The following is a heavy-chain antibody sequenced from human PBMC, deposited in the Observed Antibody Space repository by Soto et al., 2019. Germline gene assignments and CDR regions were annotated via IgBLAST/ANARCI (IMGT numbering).Heavy chain of an antibody. CDR2: IYYSGST. Sequence: QVQLQESGPGLVKPSQTLSLTCTVSGGSISSGDYYWSWIRQPPGKGLEWIGYIYYSGSTYYKPSLKSRVTISVEPSKNQSSLKLSSVTAADTAVYYCARGGGDGEYWYCDLWGRGTLVTVAS. J-gene: IGHJ2*01. CDR1: GGSISSGDYY. CDR3: ARGGGDGEYWYCDL. D-gene: IGHD4-17*01. V-gene: IGHV4-30-4*01.